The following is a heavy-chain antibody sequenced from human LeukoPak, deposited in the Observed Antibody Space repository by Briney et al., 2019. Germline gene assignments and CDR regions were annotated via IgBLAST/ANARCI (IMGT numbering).Heavy chain of an antibody. CDR2: ISTSSYI. D-gene: IGHD3-22*01. V-gene: IGHV3-21*01. J-gene: IGHJ3*02. Sequence: GGSLRLSCAASGLSFSSYSMSWVRQAPGKGLEWVSSISTSSYIYYADSVKGRFTISRDNAKNSLYLQMNSLRAEDTAVYYCARDAEYYYDSSDAFDIWGQGTMVTVSS. CDR1: GLSFSSYS. CDR3: ARDAEYYYDSSDAFDI.